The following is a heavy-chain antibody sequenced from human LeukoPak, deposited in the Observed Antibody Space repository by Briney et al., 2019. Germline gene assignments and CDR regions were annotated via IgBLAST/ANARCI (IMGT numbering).Heavy chain of an antibody. D-gene: IGHD3-22*01. CDR2: ISSSSSYI. CDR3: SRPPGYYDSSENFQH. J-gene: IGHJ1*01. Sequence: GGSLRLSCAAAGFTFSSYSMNWVRQAPGKGLEWGSSISSSSSYIYYADSVKGRFTTSRDNAKNSLYLQMNSLRAEDTAVYYCSRPPGYYDSSENFQHWGQGTLVTVSS. CDR1: GFTFSSYS. V-gene: IGHV3-21*01.